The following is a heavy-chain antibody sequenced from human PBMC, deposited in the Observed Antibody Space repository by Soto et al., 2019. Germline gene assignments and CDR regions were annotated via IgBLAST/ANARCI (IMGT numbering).Heavy chain of an antibody. Sequence: LETLSLTCTVSGGSVSSGSYYWSWIRQPPGKGLEWIGYIYYSGSTNYNPSLKSRVTISVDTSKNQFSLKLSSVTAADTAVYYCAREPSGSYYGYYFDYWGQGTLVTVSS. J-gene: IGHJ4*02. CDR1: GGSVSSGSYY. CDR2: IYYSGST. D-gene: IGHD1-26*01. V-gene: IGHV4-61*01. CDR3: AREPSGSYYGYYFDY.